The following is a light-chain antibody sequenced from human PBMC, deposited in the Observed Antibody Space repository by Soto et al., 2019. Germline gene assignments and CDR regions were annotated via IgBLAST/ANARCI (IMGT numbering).Light chain of an antibody. CDR3: QQFQRDPFT. CDR1: QGVSSA. V-gene: IGKV1-13*02. Sequence: AIQLTQSRSSLSASVGDRVTITCRASQGVSSALAWYQQKPGKPPKVLIYDGSSLQSGVPLRFRGSGSWTEFTLAITDLQPEEFGTYYCQQFQRDPFTYGHGTQLEIK. CDR2: DGS. J-gene: IGKJ5*01.